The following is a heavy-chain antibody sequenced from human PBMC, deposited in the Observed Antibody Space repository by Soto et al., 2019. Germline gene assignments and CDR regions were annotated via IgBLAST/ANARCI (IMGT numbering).Heavy chain of an antibody. CDR3: ATVGKYCSRGSCGFFDY. Sequence: GGSLRLSCAASGFTVSSNYMSWVRQAPGKGLEWVSVIYSGGSTYYADSVKGRFTISRDNSKNTLYLQMNSLRAEDTAVYYCATVGKYCSRGSCGFFDYWGQGTLVTVSS. D-gene: IGHD2-15*01. V-gene: IGHV3-53*01. CDR2: IYSGGST. CDR1: GFTVSSNY. J-gene: IGHJ4*02.